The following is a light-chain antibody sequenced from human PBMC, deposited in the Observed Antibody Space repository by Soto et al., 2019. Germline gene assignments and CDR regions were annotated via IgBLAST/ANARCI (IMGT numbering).Light chain of an antibody. V-gene: IGLV3-21*02. CDR1: NIGSKS. CDR3: QVWDISTDPNYV. Sequence: VLTQPPSVSVAPGQTTRIPCGGNNIGSKSVHWYQQKPGQAPVLVVYDDSDRPSGIPERFSGSNSGNTATLTISRVAAGDEADYYCQVWDISTDPNYVFGPGTKLTVL. CDR2: DDS. J-gene: IGLJ1*01.